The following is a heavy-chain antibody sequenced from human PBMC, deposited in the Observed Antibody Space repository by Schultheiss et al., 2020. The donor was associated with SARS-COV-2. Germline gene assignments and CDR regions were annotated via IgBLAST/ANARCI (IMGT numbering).Heavy chain of an antibody. CDR3: ARGLLRFFARVPNGMDV. D-gene: IGHD3-3*01. V-gene: IGHV4-34*01. CDR1: GGSFSGYY. Sequence: SQTLSLTCAVYGGSFSGYYWSWIRQPPGKGLEWIGRIYTSGSTNYNPSLKSRVTISVETSKNQFSLKLSSVTAADTAVYYCARGLLRFFARVPNGMDVWGQGTTVTVSS. J-gene: IGHJ6*02. CDR2: IYTSGST.